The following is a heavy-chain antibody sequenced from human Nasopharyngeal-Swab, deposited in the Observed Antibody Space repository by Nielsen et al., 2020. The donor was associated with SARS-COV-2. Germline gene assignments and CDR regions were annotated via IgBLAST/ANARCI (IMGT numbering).Heavy chain of an antibody. D-gene: IGHD3-10*01. J-gene: IGHJ2*01. CDR3: ARDLLWFGEFGYFDV. V-gene: IGHV4-4*07. CDR1: GVSFSPYH. Sequence: SETLSLTCAVSGVSFSPYHWSWIRQAPGKGLEWIGRIYSAGNTNYNESFRGRATISIDTSRGQFSLRLTSVTAADSAVYYCARDLLWFGEFGYFDVWGLGAHVTVS. CDR2: IYSAGNT.